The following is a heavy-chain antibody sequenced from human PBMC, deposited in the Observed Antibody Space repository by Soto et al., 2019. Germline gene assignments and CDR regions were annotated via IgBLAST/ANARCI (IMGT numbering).Heavy chain of an antibody. J-gene: IGHJ6*02. CDR1: GGTFSSYA. CDR2: IIPIFGTA. D-gene: IGHD2-2*02. CDR3: TRYSPPRYCSSTSCYREGYYYYYGMDV. V-gene: IGHV1-69*01. Sequence: QVQLVQSGAEVKKPGSSVKVSCKASGGTFSSYAISWVRQAPGQGLECMGGIIPIFGTANYAQKFQGRVTITADESTSTAYMELSSLRSEDTAVYYCTRYSPPRYCSSTSCYREGYYYYYGMDVWGQGTTVTVSS.